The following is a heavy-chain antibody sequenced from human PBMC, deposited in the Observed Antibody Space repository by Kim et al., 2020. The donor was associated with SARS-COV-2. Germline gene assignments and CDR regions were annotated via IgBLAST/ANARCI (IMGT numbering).Heavy chain of an antibody. Sequence: ADPVKGRLPITRANSKDTLYLQMNSLRAEDTAVYYCATAAAGPNSYGMDVWGQGTPVTVSS. V-gene: IGHV3-33*01. J-gene: IGHJ6*02. D-gene: IGHD6-13*01. CDR3: ATAAAGPNSYGMDV.